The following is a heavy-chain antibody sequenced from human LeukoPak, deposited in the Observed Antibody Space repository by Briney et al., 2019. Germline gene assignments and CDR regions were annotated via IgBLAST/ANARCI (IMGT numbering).Heavy chain of an antibody. CDR3: ARDLELVTMIVVGHYYYMDV. D-gene: IGHD3-22*01. Sequence: ASVKVSCKASGYTFTSYGISWVRQAPGQGLKWMGWISAYNGNTNYAQKLQGRVTMTTDTSTSTAYMELRSLRSDDTAVYYCARDLELVTMIVVGHYYYMDVWGKGTTVTVSS. V-gene: IGHV1-18*01. CDR1: GYTFTSYG. J-gene: IGHJ6*03. CDR2: ISAYNGNT.